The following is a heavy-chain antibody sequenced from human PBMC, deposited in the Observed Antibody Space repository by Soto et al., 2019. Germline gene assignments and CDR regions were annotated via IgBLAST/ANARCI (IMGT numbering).Heavy chain of an antibody. Sequence: QVHLVQSRAEVKKPGASVKVSCKGSGYAFTTYGITWVRQAPGQGLEWMGWISAHNGKTNYAQMLQGRVTVTRDTPTSTAYMELRSLRSDDTAVYYCARGRYGDYWGQGALVTVSS. CDR3: ARGRYGDY. J-gene: IGHJ4*02. D-gene: IGHD1-1*01. CDR1: GYAFTTYG. CDR2: ISAHNGKT. V-gene: IGHV1-18*01.